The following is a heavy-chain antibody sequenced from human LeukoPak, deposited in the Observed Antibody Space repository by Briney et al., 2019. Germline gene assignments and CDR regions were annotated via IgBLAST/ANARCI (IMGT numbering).Heavy chain of an antibody. CDR3: ARDCSSTSCYTTGRSQVVVHAFDI. D-gene: IGHD2-2*01. CDR1: GGSISSYY. V-gene: IGHV4-4*07. J-gene: IGHJ3*02. CDR2: IYTSGGT. Sequence: SETLSLTXTVSGGSISSYYWSWIRQPAGKGLEWIGRIYTSGGTNYNPSLKSRVTMSVDTSKNQYSLKLSSVTAADTAVYYCARDCSSTSCYTTGRSQVVVHAFDIWGQGTMDTVSS.